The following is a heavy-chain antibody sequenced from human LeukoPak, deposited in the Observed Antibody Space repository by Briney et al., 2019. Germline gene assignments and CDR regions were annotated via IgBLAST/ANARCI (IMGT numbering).Heavy chain of an antibody. CDR2: IDDSGST. CDR1: GASISGSDYS. J-gene: IGHJ4*02. V-gene: IGHV4-39*01. D-gene: IGHD6-19*01. CDR3: ARNVVSLNSNGFYYFDY. Sequence: PSETLSLTCSVSGASISGSDYSWAWIRQPPGKGLEWIGTIDDSGSTYYNPSLKSRLTMPVDTSKNQFSLNLNSVNAADTALYYCARNVVSLNSNGFYYFDYWGQGSLLIVSS.